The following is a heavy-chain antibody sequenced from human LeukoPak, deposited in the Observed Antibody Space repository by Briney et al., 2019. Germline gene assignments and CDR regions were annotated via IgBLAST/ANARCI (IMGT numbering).Heavy chain of an antibody. CDR1: GLIFRNAW. CDR2: IKSKGHGGAI. Sequence: GGSLRLSCAASGLIFRNAWMTWVRQVPGKGLEWVGRIKSKGHGGAIGYAAPVIGRFKISRDDSTDTVYLQMNSLKTEDTALYYCTTLSGLSEDYTDSWGQGVLVTVSS. J-gene: IGHJ4*02. CDR3: TTLSGLSEDYTDS. D-gene: IGHD5-12*01. V-gene: IGHV3-15*01.